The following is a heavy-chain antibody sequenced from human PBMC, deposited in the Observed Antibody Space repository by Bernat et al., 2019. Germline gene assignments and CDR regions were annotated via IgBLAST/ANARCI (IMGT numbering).Heavy chain of an antibody. CDR1: GGSINYGTYY. J-gene: IGHJ3*02. CDR2: IYYSGST. CDR3: AMGSVRYSTDAFDI. Sequence: QLQLQESGPGLVKPSETLSLTCTVSGGSINYGTYYWGWIRQPPGKGLEWIGSIYYSGSTYYDPSLKSRATISVDTSKNQFSLKLTSVTAADAAVFHCAMGSVRYSTDAFDIWGQGTMVTVSS. D-gene: IGHD2-15*01. V-gene: IGHV4-39*01.